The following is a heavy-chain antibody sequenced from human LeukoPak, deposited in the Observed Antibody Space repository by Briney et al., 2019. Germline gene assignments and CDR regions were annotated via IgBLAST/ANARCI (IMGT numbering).Heavy chain of an antibody. CDR2: IYPGVSDT. CDR3: ARLDYYGSGGHYDAFDI. D-gene: IGHD3-10*01. V-gene: IGHV5-51*01. Sequence: GGSLQISCKGSGYSFTSYWIGGVRPVPGKGVEGMGIIYPGVSDTRYSPSFQGQVTISADKSIRTAYLQWSSLKASDTAMYYCARLDYYGSGGHYDAFDIWGQGTMVTVSS. CDR1: GYSFTSYW. J-gene: IGHJ3*02.